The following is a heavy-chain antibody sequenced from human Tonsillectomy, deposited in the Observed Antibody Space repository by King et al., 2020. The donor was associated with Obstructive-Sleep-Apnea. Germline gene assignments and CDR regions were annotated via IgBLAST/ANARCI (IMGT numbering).Heavy chain of an antibody. CDR2: IYYSGST. V-gene: IGHV4-59*01. CDR3: AREKDYGSLDDYFNY. J-gene: IGHJ4*02. Sequence: QLQESGPGLVKPSEILSLTCTVSGGSISGYYWSWIRQPPGKGLEWIGYIYYSGSTNYNPSLKSRVTMSVDTSKNQFSLKLTSVTAADTAVYSCAREKDYGSLDDYFNYWGQGTLVTVSS. CDR1: GGSISGYY. D-gene: IGHD1-26*01.